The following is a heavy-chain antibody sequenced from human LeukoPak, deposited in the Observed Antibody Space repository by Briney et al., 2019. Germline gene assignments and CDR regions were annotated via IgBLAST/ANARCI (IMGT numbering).Heavy chain of an antibody. CDR3: ASDHGYGSSWYGG. Sequence: PSETLSLTCAVYGGSFSGYYWSWIRQPPGKGLEWIGEINHSGSTNYNPSLKSRVTVSVDTSKNQFSLKLSSVTAADTAVYYCASDHGYGSSWYGGWGQGTLVTVSS. V-gene: IGHV4-34*01. CDR2: INHSGST. J-gene: IGHJ4*02. D-gene: IGHD6-13*01. CDR1: GGSFSGYY.